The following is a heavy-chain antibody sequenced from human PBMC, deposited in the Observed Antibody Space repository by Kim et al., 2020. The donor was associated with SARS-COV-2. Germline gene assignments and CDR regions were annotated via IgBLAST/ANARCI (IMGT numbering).Heavy chain of an antibody. CDR3: ARGHFVYGAH. CDR2: ST. J-gene: IGHJ4*02. D-gene: IGHD2-8*01. V-gene: IGHV3-53*01. Sequence: STYIPDPVKGRFTISGDNSKNTLYLHMNSLRAEDTAVYYCARGHFVYGAHWGQGTLVTVSS.